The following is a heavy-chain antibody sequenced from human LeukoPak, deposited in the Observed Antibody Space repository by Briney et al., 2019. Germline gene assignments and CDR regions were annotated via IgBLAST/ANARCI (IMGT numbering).Heavy chain of an antibody. CDR2: IYHSGST. D-gene: IGHD3-10*01. CDR1: GGSISSGGYS. V-gene: IGHV4-30-2*01. CDR3: ARVHSYGSGSYYPYYFDY. Sequence: SETLSLTCAVSGGSISSGGYSWSWIRQPPGKGLEWIGYIYHSGSTYYNPSLKSRVTISVDRSKNQFSLKLSSVTAADTAVYYCARVHSYGSGSYYPYYFDYWGQGTLVTVSS. J-gene: IGHJ4*02.